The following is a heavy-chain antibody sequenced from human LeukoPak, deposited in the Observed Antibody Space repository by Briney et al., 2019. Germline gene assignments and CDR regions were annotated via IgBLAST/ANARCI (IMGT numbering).Heavy chain of an antibody. CDR1: GGSISSGSYY. CDR2: ICTSGST. J-gene: IGHJ4*02. Sequence: SETLSLTCTVSGGSISSGSYYWSWIRQPAGKGLEWIGRICTSGSTNYNPSLKSRVTISVDTSKSQFSLKLSSVTAADTAVYYCARVRVGATTTFDYWGQGTLVTVSS. V-gene: IGHV4-61*02. D-gene: IGHD1-26*01. CDR3: ARVRVGATTTFDY.